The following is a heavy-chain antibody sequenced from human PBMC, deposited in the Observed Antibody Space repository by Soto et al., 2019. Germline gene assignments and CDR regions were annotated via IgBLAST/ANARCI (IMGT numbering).Heavy chain of an antibody. D-gene: IGHD6-13*01. CDR2: INHSGST. V-gene: IGHV4-34*01. CDR3: ARDKVSAAALYY. J-gene: IGHJ4*02. Sequence: SETLSLTCAVYGGSFSGYYWSWIRQPPGKGLEWIGEINHSGSTNYNPSLKSRVTISVDTSKNQFSLKLSSVTAADTAVYYCARDKVSAAALYYWGQGTLVTVSS. CDR1: GGSFSGYY.